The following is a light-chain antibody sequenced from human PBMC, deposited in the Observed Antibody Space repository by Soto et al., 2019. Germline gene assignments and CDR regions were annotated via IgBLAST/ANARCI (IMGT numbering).Light chain of an antibody. CDR1: QSVSSKY. CDR2: GAS. J-gene: IGKJ5*01. Sequence: EIVLTQSPATLSASPGERATLSGRASQSVSSKYLAWYQHKPGQAPRLLIYGASIRATGIPDRFSGSGSETDFTLTISRLEPEDFALYYCQQYGSSAPITFGQGKRLQI. CDR3: QQYGSSAPIT. V-gene: IGKV3-20*01.